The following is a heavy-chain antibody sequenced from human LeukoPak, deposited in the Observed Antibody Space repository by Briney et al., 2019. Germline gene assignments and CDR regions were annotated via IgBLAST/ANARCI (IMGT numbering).Heavy chain of an antibody. Sequence: GGSLRLSCAASGFTFSDYYMSWIRQAPGKGLEWVAFIRYDGSNKYYADSVKGRFTISRDNSKNTLYLQMNSLRAEDTAVYYCAKAGYSSSWYRVYYYYYMDVWGKGTTVTISS. J-gene: IGHJ6*03. CDR1: GFTFSDYY. CDR2: IRYDGSNK. CDR3: AKAGYSSSWYRVYYYYYMDV. D-gene: IGHD6-13*01. V-gene: IGHV3-30*02.